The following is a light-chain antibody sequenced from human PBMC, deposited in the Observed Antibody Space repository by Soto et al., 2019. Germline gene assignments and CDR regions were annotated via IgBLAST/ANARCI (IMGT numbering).Light chain of an antibody. V-gene: IGKV3-11*01. CDR1: QSVSSY. CDR2: DAS. J-gene: IGKJ1*01. Sequence: IVLTQPPATLSLSAGERAILSCRASQSVSSYLAWYQQKPGQAPRLLIYDASNRATGIPARFSGSGSGTDFTLTISSLEPEDFAVYYCQQRSNWPPWTFGQGTKVDIK. CDR3: QQRSNWPPWT.